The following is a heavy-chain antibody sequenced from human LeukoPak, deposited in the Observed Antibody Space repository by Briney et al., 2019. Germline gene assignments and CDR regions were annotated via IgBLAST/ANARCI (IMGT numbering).Heavy chain of an antibody. CDR1: GYTFTSYD. CDR3: ARSLRFGELLSLDY. V-gene: IGHV1-8*03. Sequence: ASVKVSCKASGYTFTSYDINWVRQATGQGLEWMGCMNPNSGNTGYAQKFQGRVTITRNTSISTAYMELSSLRSEDTAVYYCARSLRFGELLSLDYWGQGTLVTVSS. CDR2: MNPNSGNT. J-gene: IGHJ4*02. D-gene: IGHD3-10*01.